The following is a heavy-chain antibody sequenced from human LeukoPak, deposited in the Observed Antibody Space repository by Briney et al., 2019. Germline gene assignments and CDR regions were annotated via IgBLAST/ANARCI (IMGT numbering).Heavy chain of an antibody. J-gene: IGHJ4*02. CDR1: GFTFHNYG. Sequence: PGRSLRLSCAAPGFTFHNYGMHWVRQAPGKGLEWVAVISYGGSNKYYADSVKGRFTISRDNSKDTLYLQMNSLRAEDTAVYYCAKSLSLTVRGVPLADSWGQGTLVTVSS. D-gene: IGHD3-10*01. CDR3: AKSLSLTVRGVPLADS. CDR2: ISYGGSNK. V-gene: IGHV3-30*18.